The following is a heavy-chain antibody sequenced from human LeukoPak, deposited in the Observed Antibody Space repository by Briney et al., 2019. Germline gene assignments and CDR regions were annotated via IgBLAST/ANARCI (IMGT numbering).Heavy chain of an antibody. J-gene: IGHJ6*03. CDR1: GYSVSSGYY. CDR3: ARLPNYYYYYMDV. CDR2: IYHSGST. Sequence: SETLSLTCTVSGYSVSSGYYWGWIRQPPGKGLEWIGSIYHSGSTYYNPSLKSRVTISVDTSKNQFSLKLSSVTAADTAVYYCARLPNYYYYYMDVWGKGTTVTIS. V-gene: IGHV4-38-2*02.